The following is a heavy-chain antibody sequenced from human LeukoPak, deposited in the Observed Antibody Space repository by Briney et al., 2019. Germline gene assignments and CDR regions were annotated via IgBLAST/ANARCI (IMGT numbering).Heavy chain of an antibody. V-gene: IGHV3-66*01. D-gene: IGHD5-24*01. CDR3: ARGRSEDDYLPFGY. J-gene: IGHJ4*02. Sequence: PGGSQRLSCAASGFTVSSNYMSWVRQAPGKGLEWVSVIYSGGSTYYADSVKGRFTISRDNSKNTLYLQMNSLRAEDTAVYYCARGRSEDDYLPFGYWGQGTLVTVSS. CDR2: IYSGGST. CDR1: GFTVSSNY.